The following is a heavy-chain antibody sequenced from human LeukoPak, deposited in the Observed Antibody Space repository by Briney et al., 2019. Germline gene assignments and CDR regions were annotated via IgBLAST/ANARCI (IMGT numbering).Heavy chain of an antibody. Sequence: GGSLRLSCAASGFTFSSYAMSWVRQAPGKGLEWVSAISGSGGSTYYADSVKGRFTISRDNSKNTLYLQMNSLRAEDTAVYYCAKNAGGYGSGRPDAFDIWGQGTMVTVSS. V-gene: IGHV3-23*01. D-gene: IGHD3-10*01. J-gene: IGHJ3*02. CDR1: GFTFSSYA. CDR3: AKNAGGYGSGRPDAFDI. CDR2: ISGSGGST.